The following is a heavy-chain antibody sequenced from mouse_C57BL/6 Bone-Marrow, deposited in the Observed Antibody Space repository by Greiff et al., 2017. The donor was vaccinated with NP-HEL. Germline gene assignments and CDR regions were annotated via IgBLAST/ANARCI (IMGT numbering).Heavy chain of an antibody. D-gene: IGHD1-1*01. CDR2: IDPSYSYT. CDR1: GYTFTSYW. J-gene: IGHJ1*03. CDR3: AKDGSGWYFDV. Sequence: QVQLQQPGAELVMPGASVKLSCKASGYTFTSYWMHWVKQRPGQGLEWIGEIDPSYSYTNYNQKFKGKSTLTVDKSSSTAYMQLSSLTSEDSAVYYCAKDGSGWYFDVWGTGTTVTVSS. V-gene: IGHV1-69*01.